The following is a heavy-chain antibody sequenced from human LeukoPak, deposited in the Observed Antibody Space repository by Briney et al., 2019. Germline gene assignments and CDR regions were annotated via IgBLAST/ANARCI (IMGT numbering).Heavy chain of an antibody. V-gene: IGHV1-69*01. Sequence: ASVKVSCKASGGTFSSYAISWVRQAPGQGLEWMGGIIPIFGTANYAQKFQGRVTITADESTSTAYMELSSLRSEDTAVYYCAADPGWPEFDYWGQGTLVTVSS. J-gene: IGHJ4*02. CDR1: GGTFSSYA. D-gene: IGHD2-15*01. CDR3: AADPGWPEFDY. CDR2: IIPIFGTA.